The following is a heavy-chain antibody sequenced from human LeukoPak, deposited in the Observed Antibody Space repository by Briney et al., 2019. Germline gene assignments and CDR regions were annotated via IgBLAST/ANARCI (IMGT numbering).Heavy chain of an antibody. J-gene: IGHJ6*02. D-gene: IGHD6-13*01. Sequence: SETLSLTCTVSGGSISSYYWSWIRQPAGKGLEWIGRIYTSGSTNYNPSLKSRVTMSVDTSKNQFSLKLSSVTAADTAVYYCAREGNSSSPLGMDVWGQGTTVTVSS. V-gene: IGHV4-4*07. CDR3: AREGNSSSPLGMDV. CDR1: GGSISSYY. CDR2: IYTSGST.